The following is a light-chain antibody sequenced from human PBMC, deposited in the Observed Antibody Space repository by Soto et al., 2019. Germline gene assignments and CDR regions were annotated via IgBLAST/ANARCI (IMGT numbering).Light chain of an antibody. CDR3: GTWDHSVSGYV. Sequence: QSVLTQPPSVSAAPGQQVTISCSGSSSNIGNNYVSWFQHLPGATPKLLIYVNNRRPTGIPDRFSGSKSATSATLGITGLQTGDEADYYCGTWDHSVSGYVFGTGTKLTVL. CDR2: VNN. J-gene: IGLJ1*01. CDR1: SSNIGNNY. V-gene: IGLV1-51*02.